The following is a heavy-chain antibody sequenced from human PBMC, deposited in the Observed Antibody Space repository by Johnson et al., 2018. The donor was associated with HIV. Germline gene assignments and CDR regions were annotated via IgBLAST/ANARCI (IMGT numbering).Heavy chain of an antibody. Sequence: QMQLVESGGGVVQPGRSLRLSCAASGFTFSSYGMHWVRQAPGKGLEWVAVIWYDGSNKYYADSVKGRFTISRDNSKNTLYLQMNSLRAEDTAVYYCTTHYVLGGLIAFDIWGQGTMVTVSS. D-gene: IGHD3-10*02. J-gene: IGHJ3*02. V-gene: IGHV3-33*01. CDR3: TTHYVLGGLIAFDI. CDR1: GFTFSSYG. CDR2: IWYDGSNK.